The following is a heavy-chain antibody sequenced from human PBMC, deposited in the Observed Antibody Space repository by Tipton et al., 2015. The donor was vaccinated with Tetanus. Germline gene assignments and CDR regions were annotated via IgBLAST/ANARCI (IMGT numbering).Heavy chain of an antibody. V-gene: IGHV4-61*08. CDR2: ISNSGRT. D-gene: IGHD3-22*01. CDR3: ARRGDYVFYYASSGYLWGAAFDI. J-gene: IGHJ3*02. CDR1: GDSVRSGDYQ. Sequence: TLSLTCTVSGDSVRSGDYQWNWIRQSPGKGLEWLAYISNSGRTNSNYDLKSRITISQDTSKNQFSLSLTSVTAADTAVYYCARRGDYVFYYASSGYLWGAAFDIWGQGTMVSVSA.